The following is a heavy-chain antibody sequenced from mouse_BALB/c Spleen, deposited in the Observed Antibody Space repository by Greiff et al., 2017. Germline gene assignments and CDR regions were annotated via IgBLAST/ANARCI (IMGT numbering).Heavy chain of an antibody. CDR1: GFAFSSYD. J-gene: IGHJ2*01. D-gene: IGHD2-1*01. Sequence: EVKLMESGGGLVKPGGSLKLSCAASGFAFSSYDMSWVRQTPEKRLEWVAYISSGGGSTYYPDTVKGRFTISRDNAKNTLYLQMSSLKSEDTAMYYCARQGYGNYIYYFDYWGQGTTLTVSS. V-gene: IGHV5-12-1*01. CDR2: ISSGGGST. CDR3: ARQGYGNYIYYFDY.